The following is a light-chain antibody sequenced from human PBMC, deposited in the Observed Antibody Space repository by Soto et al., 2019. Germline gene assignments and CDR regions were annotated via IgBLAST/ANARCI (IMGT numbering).Light chain of an antibody. CDR3: QQRSNWPLT. Sequence: EIVLTQSPATLSLSPGERATLSCRASQSVSSYLAWYQQKPGQAPRLLINYASNRATGIPARFSGSGSGTDFTLTIRSLEPEDFAVYYCQQRSNWPLTFGGGTKVEIK. CDR2: YAS. V-gene: IGKV3-11*01. CDR1: QSVSSY. J-gene: IGKJ4*01.